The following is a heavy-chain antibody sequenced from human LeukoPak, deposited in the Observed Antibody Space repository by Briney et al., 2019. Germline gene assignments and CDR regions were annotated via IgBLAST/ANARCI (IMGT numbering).Heavy chain of an antibody. CDR1: GGSISSYY. J-gene: IGHJ4*02. V-gene: IGHV4-59*01. CDR2: IYYSGST. D-gene: IGHD1-26*01. CDR3: ARGDSGSYSGPFDY. Sequence: SETLSLTCTVSGGSISSYYWSWIRQPPGKGLEWIGYIYYSGSTNYNPSLKSRVTISVDTSKNQFSLKLSSVTAADTAVYYCARGDSGSYSGPFDYWGQGTLVTVSS.